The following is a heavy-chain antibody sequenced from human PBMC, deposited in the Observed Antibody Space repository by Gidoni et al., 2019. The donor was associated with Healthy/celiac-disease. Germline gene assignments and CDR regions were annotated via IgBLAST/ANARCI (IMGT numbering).Heavy chain of an antibody. Sequence: QVQLQQWGAGLLKPSEALSFTCAVYGGSFSGDYWSWIRQPPGKGLEWIGEINHSGSTNYNPSLKSRVTISVDTSKNQFSLKLSSVTAADTAVYYCARGGIAAAGTKGKVDYWGQGTLVTVSS. V-gene: IGHV4-34*01. D-gene: IGHD6-13*01. CDR1: GGSFSGDY. CDR2: INHSGST. CDR3: ARGGIAAAGTKGKVDY. J-gene: IGHJ4*02.